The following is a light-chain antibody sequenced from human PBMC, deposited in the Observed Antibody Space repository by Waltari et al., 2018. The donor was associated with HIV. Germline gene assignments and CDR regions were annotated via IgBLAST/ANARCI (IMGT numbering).Light chain of an antibody. CDR1: FSTVGAGYD. CDR2: ANV. V-gene: IGLV1-40*01. Sequence: QSVLTQPPSLSGAPGLSVTISCTGNFSTVGAGYDVHWYQLLPGTAPRLLIYANVNRPSGVPDRFFGSKSGSSASLGISRLQAEDEADYYCQSYDSSLSGVVFGGGTRLTVL. J-gene: IGLJ2*01. CDR3: QSYDSSLSGVV.